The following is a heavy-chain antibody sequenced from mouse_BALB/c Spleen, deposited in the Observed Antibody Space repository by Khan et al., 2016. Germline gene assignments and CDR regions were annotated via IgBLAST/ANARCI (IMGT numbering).Heavy chain of an antibody. V-gene: IGHV4-1*02. CDR2: INPDSSTI. D-gene: IGHD4-1*01. J-gene: IGHJ3*01. CDR1: GFDFSRYW. CDR3: ASNWDRGFAY. Sequence: EVKLLESGGGLVQPGGSLKLSCAASGFDFSRYWMSWVRQAPGKGLEWLGEINPDSSTINYTPSLKDKFIISRDNAKNTLYLQMSKVRSEDTALYYCASNWDRGFAYWGQGTLVTVSA.